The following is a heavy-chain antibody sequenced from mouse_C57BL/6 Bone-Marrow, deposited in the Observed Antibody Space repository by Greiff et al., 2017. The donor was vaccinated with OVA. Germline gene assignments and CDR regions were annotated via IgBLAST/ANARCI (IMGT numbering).Heavy chain of an antibody. CDR3: ARVLHFDY. D-gene: IGHD2-14*01. Sequence: EVQRVESGGGLVKPGGSLKLSCAASGFTFSSYAMSWVRQTPEKRLEWVATISDGGSYTYYPDNVKGRFTISRDNAKNNLYLQMSHLKSEDTAMYYCARVLHFDYWGQGTTLTVSS. CDR2: ISDGGSYT. J-gene: IGHJ2*01. CDR1: GFTFSSYA. V-gene: IGHV5-4*01.